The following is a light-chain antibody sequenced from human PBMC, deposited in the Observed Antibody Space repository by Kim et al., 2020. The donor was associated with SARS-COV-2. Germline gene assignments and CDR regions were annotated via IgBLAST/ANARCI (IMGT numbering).Light chain of an antibody. Sequence: SQGKRATLTCRAMQGVRSSLAGYQHKAGQAPRLLIYDTSKRATGIPARFSGSGPGTDFSLTISSLEPEDFAVYYCQQRTDRQITFGQGTRLEIK. V-gene: IGKV3D-11*01. J-gene: IGKJ5*01. CDR1: QGVRSS. CDR2: DTS. CDR3: QQRTDRQIT.